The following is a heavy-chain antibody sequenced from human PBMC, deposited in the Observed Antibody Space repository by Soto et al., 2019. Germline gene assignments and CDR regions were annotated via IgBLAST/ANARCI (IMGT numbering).Heavy chain of an antibody. CDR3: ARLGSPRGDYYDSSGYYFDY. Sequence: QAQLQESGPGLVKPSETLSLTCTASGGSISTYYWSWIRKVPGKGLEWIGYMYHSGRTNYNPSLKSRVTISIDMSKNQFSLKLRSVTAADTAVYYCARLGSPRGDYYDSSGYYFDYWGLGTLVTVSP. J-gene: IGHJ4*02. D-gene: IGHD3-22*01. V-gene: IGHV4-59*08. CDR1: GGSISTYY. CDR2: MYHSGRT.